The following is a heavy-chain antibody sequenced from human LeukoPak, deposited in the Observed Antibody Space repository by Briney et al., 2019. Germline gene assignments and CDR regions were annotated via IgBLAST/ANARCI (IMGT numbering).Heavy chain of an antibody. D-gene: IGHD1-26*01. V-gene: IGHV3-21*01. J-gene: IGHJ4*02. CDR3: ARSEGSYDHFDY. CDR2: ISSSSSYI. CDR1: GFTFSSYS. Sequence: PGGSLRLSCAASGFTFSSYSMNWVRQAPGKGLEWVSSISSSSSYIYYADSVKGRFTISRDNAKNSLYLQMNSLRAEDTVVYYCARSEGSYDHFDYWGQATLVTVSS.